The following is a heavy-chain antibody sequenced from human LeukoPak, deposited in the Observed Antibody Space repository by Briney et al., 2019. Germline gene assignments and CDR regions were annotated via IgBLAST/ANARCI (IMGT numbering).Heavy chain of an antibody. J-gene: IGHJ4*02. V-gene: IGHV3-30*02. Sequence: GGSLRLSCAASGFTFSSYGMHWVRQAPGKGLEWVAFIRYDGSNKYYADSVKGRFTISRDNSKNTLYLQMNSLRAEDTAVYYCAKGGKWYQLLNYFDYWGQGTLVTVSS. CDR2: IRYDGSNK. CDR1: GFTFSSYG. CDR3: AKGGKWYQLLNYFDY. D-gene: IGHD2-2*01.